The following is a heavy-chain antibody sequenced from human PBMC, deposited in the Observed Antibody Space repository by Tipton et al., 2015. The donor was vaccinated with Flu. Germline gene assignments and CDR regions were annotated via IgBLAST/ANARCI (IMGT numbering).Heavy chain of an antibody. CDR3: ARDKGTPSGYDY. D-gene: IGHD3-3*01. CDR2: IYYTGNT. CDR1: GGSISSYY. Sequence: PGLVKPSETLSLTCTVSGGSISSYYWGWIRQPPGKGLEWIGYIYYTGNTNYNPSLRSRVTISQDTSKNQFSLRMRSVSAADTAVYYCARDKGTPSGYDYWGQGALVTVSS. J-gene: IGHJ4*02. V-gene: IGHV4-59*12.